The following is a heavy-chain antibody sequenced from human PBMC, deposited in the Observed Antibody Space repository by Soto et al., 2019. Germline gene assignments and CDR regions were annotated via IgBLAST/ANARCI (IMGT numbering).Heavy chain of an antibody. V-gene: IGHV1-3*01. J-gene: IGHJ6*03. CDR1: GYTFTSYA. D-gene: IGHD1-7*01. CDR3: ARGPGISGTTNYYMDV. CDR2: INAGNGNT. Sequence: ASVKVSFKASGYTFTSYAMHWVRQAPGQRLEWMGWINAGNGNTKYSQKFQGRVTITRDTSASTAYMELSSLRSEDTAVFYCARGPGISGTTNYYMDVWGKGTTVTVSS.